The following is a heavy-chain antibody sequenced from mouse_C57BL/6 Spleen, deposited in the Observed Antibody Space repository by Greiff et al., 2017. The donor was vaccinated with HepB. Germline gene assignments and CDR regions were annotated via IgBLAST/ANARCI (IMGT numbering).Heavy chain of an antibody. J-gene: IGHJ2*01. Sequence: QVQLQQPGAELVMPGASVKLSCKASGYTFTSYWMHWVKQRPGQGLEWIGEIDPSDSYTNYNQKFKGKSTLTVDKSSSTAYMQLSSLTSEDSAVYYGARSPTAQAIDYWGQGTTLTVSS. CDR1: GYTFTSYW. CDR2: IDPSDSYT. CDR3: ARSPTAQAIDY. V-gene: IGHV1-69*01. D-gene: IGHD3-2*02.